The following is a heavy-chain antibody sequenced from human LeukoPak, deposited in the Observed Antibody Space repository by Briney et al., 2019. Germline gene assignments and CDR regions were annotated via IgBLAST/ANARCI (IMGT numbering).Heavy chain of an antibody. CDR1: GYTFTSYG. CDR3: ARDSELRYCSGGSCSFDY. J-gene: IGHJ4*02. CDR2: ISAYNGNT. Sequence: ASVKVSCKASGYTFTSYGISWVRQAPEQGLEWMGWISAYNGNTNSAQKLQGRVTMTTDTSTSTAYMELRSLRSDDTAVYYCARDSELRYCSGGSCSFDYWGQGTLVTVSS. V-gene: IGHV1-18*01. D-gene: IGHD2-15*01.